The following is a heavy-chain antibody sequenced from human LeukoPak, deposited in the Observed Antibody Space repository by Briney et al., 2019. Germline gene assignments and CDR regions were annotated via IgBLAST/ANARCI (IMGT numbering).Heavy chain of an antibody. CDR2: FDPEDGET. V-gene: IGHV1-24*01. Sequence: GASVKVSCKVCEYTLTELSMHWVRQVPGKGLEWMGGFDPEDGETIYAQKFQGRVTMTEDTSTDTAYMELSSLRSEDTAVYYCATGVATSGSFDYWGQGTLVTVSS. J-gene: IGHJ4*02. CDR1: EYTLTELS. D-gene: IGHD1-26*01. CDR3: ATGVATSGSFDY.